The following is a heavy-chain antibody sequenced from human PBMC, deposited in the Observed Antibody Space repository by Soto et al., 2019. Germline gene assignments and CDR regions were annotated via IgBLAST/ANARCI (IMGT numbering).Heavy chain of an antibody. D-gene: IGHD1-26*01. J-gene: IGHJ6*02. CDR1: GGSISSYY. CDR3: ARVSGSYYYGMDV. V-gene: IGHV4-59*12. CDR2: IYYSGST. Sequence: SETLSLTCTVSGGSISSYYWSWIRQPPGKGLEWIGYIYYSGSTNYNPSLKSRVTISVDRSKNQFSLKLSSVTAADTAVYYCARVSGSYYYGMDVWGQGTTVTVSS.